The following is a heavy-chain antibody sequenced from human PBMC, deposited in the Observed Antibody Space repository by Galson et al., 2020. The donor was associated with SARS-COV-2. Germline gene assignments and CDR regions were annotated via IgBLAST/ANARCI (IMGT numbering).Heavy chain of an antibody. CDR1: GRSIRSADSS. J-gene: IGHJ4*02. V-gene: IGHV4-30-4*08. CDR2: MFYSGTR. Sequence: SETLSLTCTVSGRSIRSADSSWSWLRQTPGKGLEWLGYMFYSGTRYNNPSLKSRVTISLDTSENKFSLKLSSVTAAATAVYYCARGGYDDFDYGGQGTLVRVSS. CDR3: ARGGYDDFDY. D-gene: IGHD3-3*01.